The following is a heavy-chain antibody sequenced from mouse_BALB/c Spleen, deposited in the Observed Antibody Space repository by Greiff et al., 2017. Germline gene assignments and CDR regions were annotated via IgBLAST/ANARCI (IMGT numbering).Heavy chain of an antibody. CDR2: ISYDGSN. V-gene: IGHV3-6*02. J-gene: IGHJ1*01. CDR1: GYSITSGYY. D-gene: IGHD2-2*01. CDR3: ARGGYYGYDEYWYFDV. Sequence: ESGPGLVKPSQSLSLTCSVTGYSITSGYYWNWIRQFPGNKLEWMGYISYDGSNNYNPSLKNRISITRDTSKNQFFLKLNSVTTEDTATYYCARGGYYGYDEYWYFDVWGAGTTVTVSS.